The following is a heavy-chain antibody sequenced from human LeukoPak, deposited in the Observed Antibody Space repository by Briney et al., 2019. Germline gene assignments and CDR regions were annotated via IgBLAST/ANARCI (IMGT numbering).Heavy chain of an antibody. J-gene: IGHJ3*02. V-gene: IGHV3-23*01. D-gene: IGHD3-9*01. CDR2: ISGSGGST. Sequence: GGSLRLSCAASGFTFSSYAMSWVRQAPGKGLEWVSGISGSGGSTYYADSVKGRFTISRDNSKNTLYLQMNSLRAEDTAVYYCAKAPYYDILTGYPDAFDIWGQGTTVTVSS. CDR1: GFTFSSYA. CDR3: AKAPYYDILTGYPDAFDI.